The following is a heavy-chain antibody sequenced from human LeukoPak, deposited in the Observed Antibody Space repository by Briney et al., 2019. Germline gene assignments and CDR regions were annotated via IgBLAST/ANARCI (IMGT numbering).Heavy chain of an antibody. V-gene: IGHV3-23*01. D-gene: IGHD6-13*01. Sequence: GGSLRLSCVASGFTFSSTTMGWVRQAPGRGLEWVSSITAIDGRTYYADSVRGRFTISRDNSKNTVYLQLNNLRAGDTAIHYCTKDRRGPAAGTWYFDSWGQGTLVTVSS. J-gene: IGHJ4*02. CDR2: ITAIDGRT. CDR1: GFTFSSTT. CDR3: TKDRRGPAAGTWYFDS.